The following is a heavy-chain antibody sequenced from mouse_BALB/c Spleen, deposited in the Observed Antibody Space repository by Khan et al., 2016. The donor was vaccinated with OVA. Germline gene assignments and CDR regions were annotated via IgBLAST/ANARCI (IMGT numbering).Heavy chain of an antibody. CDR3: ARSGTTVVAYWYFDV. D-gene: IGHD1-1*01. CDR1: GYSITSGYS. J-gene: IGHJ1*01. Sequence: EVQLVESGPDLVKPSQSLSLTCIVTGYSITSGYSWHWIRQFPGNKLEWMGYIHYSGSTNYNPSLKSRISITRDTSKNQFFLQLNSVTTEDTATNYCARSGTTVVAYWYFDVWGAGTTVTVSS. V-gene: IGHV3-1*02. CDR2: IHYSGST.